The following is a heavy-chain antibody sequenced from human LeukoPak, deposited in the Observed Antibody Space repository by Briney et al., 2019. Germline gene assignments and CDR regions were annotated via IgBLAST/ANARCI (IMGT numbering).Heavy chain of an antibody. V-gene: IGHV3-21*01. CDR2: ISSSSSYI. Sequence: GSLRLSCAASGSTFSDYSMNWVRQAPGKGLEWVSSISSSSSYIYYADSVKGRFTISRDNAKNSLYLQMNSLRAEDTAVYYCARSGSWHAPTFDYWGQGTLVTVSS. CDR3: ARSGSWHAPTFDY. D-gene: IGHD1-26*01. J-gene: IGHJ4*02. CDR1: GSTFSDYS.